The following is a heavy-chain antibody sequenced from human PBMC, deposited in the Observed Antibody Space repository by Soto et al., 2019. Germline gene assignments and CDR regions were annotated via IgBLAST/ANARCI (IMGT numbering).Heavy chain of an antibody. CDR2: IYTSGST. V-gene: IGHV4-4*07. CDR3: ARDDGLEGAYSRSRIYYYYGMDV. J-gene: IGHJ6*02. D-gene: IGHD6-6*01. Sequence: SETLSLTCTVSGGSISSYYWSWIRQPAGKGLEWIGRIYTSGSTNYNPSLKSRVTMSVDTSKNQFSLKLSSVTAADTAVYYCARDDGLEGAYSRSRIYYYYGMDVWGQGTTVTVSS. CDR1: GGSISSYY.